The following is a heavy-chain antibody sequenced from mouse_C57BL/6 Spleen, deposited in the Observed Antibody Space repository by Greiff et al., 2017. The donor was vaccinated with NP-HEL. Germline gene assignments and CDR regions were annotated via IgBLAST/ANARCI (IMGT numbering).Heavy chain of an antibody. CDR1: GYTFTDYN. D-gene: IGHD1-1*01. V-gene: IGHV1-22*01. CDR3: ARLLLRSYFDY. Sequence: VHVKQSGPELVKPGASVKMSCKASGYTFTDYNMHWVKQSHGKSLEWIGYINPNNGGTSYNQKFKGKATLTVNKSSSTAYMELRSLTSEDSAVYYCARLLLRSYFDYWGQGTTLTVSS. CDR2: INPNNGGT. J-gene: IGHJ2*01.